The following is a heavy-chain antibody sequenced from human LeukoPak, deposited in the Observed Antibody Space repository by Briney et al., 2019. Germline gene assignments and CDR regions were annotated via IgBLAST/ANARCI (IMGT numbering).Heavy chain of an antibody. V-gene: IGHV4-31*03. J-gene: IGHJ5*02. CDR2: IYYSGST. D-gene: IGHD4-17*01. CDR3: ASFTATVTTHWFDP. CDR1: GGSISSGGYY. Sequence: SETLPLTCTVSGGSISSGGYYWSWIRQHPGKGLEWIGYIYYSGSTYYNPSLKSRVTISVDASKNQFSLKLSSVTAADTAVYYCASFTATVTTHWFDPWGQGTLVTVSS.